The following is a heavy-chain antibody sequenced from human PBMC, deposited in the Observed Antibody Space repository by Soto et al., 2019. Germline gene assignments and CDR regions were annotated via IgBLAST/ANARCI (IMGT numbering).Heavy chain of an antibody. D-gene: IGHD3-10*01. J-gene: IGHJ3*02. V-gene: IGHV4-34*01. CDR2: IDQSGST. CDR3: ARRYGVAFDI. CDR1: GGSFSGYY. Sequence: SETLSLPCAVYGGSFSGYYWNWLRQPPGEGLEWIGQIDQSGSTNYNPSLKSRVTISVDTSKNQFSLKLSSVTAADTAVYYCARRYGVAFDIWGQGTMVTVSS.